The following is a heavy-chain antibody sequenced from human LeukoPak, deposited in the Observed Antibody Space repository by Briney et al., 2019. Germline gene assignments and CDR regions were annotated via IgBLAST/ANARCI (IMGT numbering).Heavy chain of an antibody. Sequence: PGGSLRLSCAASGFTFSSYTMSWVRQAPGKGLEWVSTISDSGGNTYYPDSVKGRFTISGDNSKNTLYLQMNSLRAEDTAVYYCAKGYCSGGSCYFDYWGQGTLVTVSS. V-gene: IGHV3-23*01. CDR2: ISDSGGNT. CDR1: GFTFSSYT. J-gene: IGHJ4*02. CDR3: AKGYCSGGSCYFDY. D-gene: IGHD2-15*01.